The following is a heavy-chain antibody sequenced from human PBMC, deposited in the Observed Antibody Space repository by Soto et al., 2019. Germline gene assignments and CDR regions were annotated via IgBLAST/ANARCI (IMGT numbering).Heavy chain of an antibody. CDR3: CRYGSGRRGYNFYGLDV. D-gene: IGHD3-10*01. J-gene: IGHJ6*02. CDR2: INDSGCV. V-gene: IGHV4-34*01. Sequence: QVHLQQWGAGLLKPSETLSLTCAVYGGPFSSHYWTWIRQPPGKVLEWIGDINDSGCVNYNPSLMSRLSISVDTSTTKFTLQLSAVTAADTAVYYCCRYGSGRRGYNFYGLDVWGQGTTVPVSS. CDR1: GGPFSSHY.